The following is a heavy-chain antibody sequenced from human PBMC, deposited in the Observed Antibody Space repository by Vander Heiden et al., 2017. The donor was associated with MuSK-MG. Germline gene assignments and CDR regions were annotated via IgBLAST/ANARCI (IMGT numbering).Heavy chain of an antibody. CDR1: GGSISSSSYY. J-gene: IGHJ4*02. CDR3: ARQEFEQQLVLEYFDY. CDR2: IYYSGST. D-gene: IGHD6-13*01. V-gene: IGHV4-39*01. Sequence: QLQLQESGPGLVKPSETLSLTCTVSGGSISSSSYYWGWIRQPPGKGLEWIGSIYYSGSTYYNPSLKSRVTISVDTSKNQFSLKLSSVTAADTAVYYCARQEFEQQLVLEYFDYWGQGTLVTVSS.